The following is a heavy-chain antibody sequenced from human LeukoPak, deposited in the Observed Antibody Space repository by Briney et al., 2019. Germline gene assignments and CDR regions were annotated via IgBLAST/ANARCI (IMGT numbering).Heavy chain of an antibody. Sequence: PSETLSLTCAVYGGSFSGYYWSWIRQPPGKGLEYIGEINHTGSTKYNPSLRSRVTISVDTSNKQFSLRLSSVTAADTAVYYCEVWFGESLDWGQGTLVTVSS. J-gene: IGHJ4*02. CDR1: GGSFSGYY. V-gene: IGHV4-34*01. D-gene: IGHD3-10*01. CDR2: INHTGST. CDR3: EVWFGESLD.